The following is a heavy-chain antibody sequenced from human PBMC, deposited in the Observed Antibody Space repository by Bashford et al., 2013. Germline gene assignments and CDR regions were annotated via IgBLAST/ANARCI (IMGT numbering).Heavy chain of an antibody. J-gene: IGHJ4*02. CDR3: AGSFGDYGPTKPEVADS. CDR2: LSYNGRT. D-gene: IGHD4-17*01. V-gene: IGHV4-59*01. Sequence: RPLLYSSETLSLTCTVSGGSITTNYWTWVRQPPGKGLEWIGFLSYNGRTNYNPSLKSRLTILLGTSKNQSSLKLTSVTAADTAMYYCAGSFGDYGPTKPEVADSWGQGTLVTVSS. CDR1: GGSITTNY.